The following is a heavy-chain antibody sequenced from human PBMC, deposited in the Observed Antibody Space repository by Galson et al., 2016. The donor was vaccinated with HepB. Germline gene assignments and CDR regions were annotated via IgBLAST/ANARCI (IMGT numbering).Heavy chain of an antibody. J-gene: IGHJ4*02. CDR1: ELTLTGYW. D-gene: IGHD3-22*01. Sequence: SLRLSCAAFELTLTGYWMSWVRQAPGKGLEWLANIKTDSSEKYYVDSVKGRFTTSRDNARNSLYLQRNSLRAEDTAVYYCARVGYDDSGYSYYFDYWGQGTLVTVPS. CDR2: IKTDSSEK. CDR3: ARVGYDDSGYSYYFDY. V-gene: IGHV3-7*01.